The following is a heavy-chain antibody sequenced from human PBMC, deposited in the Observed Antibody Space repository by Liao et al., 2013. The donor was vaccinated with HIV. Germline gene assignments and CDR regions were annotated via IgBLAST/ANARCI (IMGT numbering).Heavy chain of an antibody. CDR2: IFTSGST. Sequence: QVQLQESGPGLVKPSQTLSLTCTVSGGSISSGSHSWSWIRQPAGKGLEWIGRIFTSGSTNYNPSLKSRVTISVDTSKNQFSLKLSSVTAADTAVYYCARMRGIVVVPLAYDAFDIWGQGTMVTVSS. CDR1: GGSISSGSHS. D-gene: IGHD2-2*01. J-gene: IGHJ3*02. V-gene: IGHV4-61*02. CDR3: ARMRGIVVVPLAYDAFDI.